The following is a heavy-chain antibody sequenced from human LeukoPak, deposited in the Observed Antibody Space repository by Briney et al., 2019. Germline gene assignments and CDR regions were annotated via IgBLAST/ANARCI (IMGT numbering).Heavy chain of an antibody. CDR3: ARRQWLAFDY. CDR1: GFTVGNHY. Sequence: GGSLRLSCAASGFTVGNHYMSWVRQAPGKGLEWVSVLYSGGSTYYADSVKGRFTISRDNSKNTLYLQMNSLKAEDTAMYYCARRQWLAFDYWGQGTLVIVSS. J-gene: IGHJ4*02. V-gene: IGHV3-53*01. D-gene: IGHD6-19*01. CDR2: LYSGGST.